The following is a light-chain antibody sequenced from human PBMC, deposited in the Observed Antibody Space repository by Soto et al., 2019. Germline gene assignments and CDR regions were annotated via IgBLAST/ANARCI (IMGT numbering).Light chain of an antibody. CDR1: ESVRTN. J-gene: IGKJ1*01. Sequence: IVMTQSPATLSVSPGDRATLSCRASESVRTNLAWYQRRPGQAPRLLIYGASTRATGIPARFTGSGSGTEFTLTISSLQSEDFAVYYCQQYNNWPPWTFGQGNKVEIK. CDR2: GAS. V-gene: IGKV3-15*01. CDR3: QQYNNWPPWT.